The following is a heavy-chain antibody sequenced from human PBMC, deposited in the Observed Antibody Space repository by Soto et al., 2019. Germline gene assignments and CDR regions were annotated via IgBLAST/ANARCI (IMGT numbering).Heavy chain of an antibody. Sequence: LSLTCTVSGGSISGSSYCWGWIRQPPGKGLQWIGCMFYSGATYYNPSLKNRVTLSVDTSNNEFSLKLVSVTAPDTAVYYCARHKSGSDWLDPWGQGTLVNVS. V-gene: IGHV4-39*01. CDR2: MFYSGAT. J-gene: IGHJ5*02. CDR3: ARHKSGSDWLDP. D-gene: IGHD2-15*01. CDR1: GGSISGSSYC.